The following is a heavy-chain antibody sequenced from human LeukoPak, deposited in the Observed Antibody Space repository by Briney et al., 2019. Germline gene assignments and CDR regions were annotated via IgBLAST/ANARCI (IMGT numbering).Heavy chain of an antibody. V-gene: IGHV4-34*01. Sequence: SSETLSLTCAVYGGSFSGYYWSWIRQPPGKGLEWIGEINHSGSTNYNPSLKSRVTISVDTSKNQFSLKLSSVTAADTAVYYCARGRAGDYWGQGTLVTVSS. CDR2: INHSGST. J-gene: IGHJ4*02. CDR3: ARGRAGDY. CDR1: GGSFSGYY.